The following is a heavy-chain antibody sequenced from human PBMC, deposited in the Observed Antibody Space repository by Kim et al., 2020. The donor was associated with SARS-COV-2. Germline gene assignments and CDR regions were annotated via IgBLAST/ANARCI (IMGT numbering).Heavy chain of an antibody. D-gene: IGHD2-15*01. CDR1: GYTFTSYG. V-gene: IGHV1-18*01. CDR3: AIVVVVAARVCWFDP. J-gene: IGHJ5*02. CDR2: ISAYNGNT. Sequence: ASVKVSCKASGYTFTSYGISWVRQAPGQGLEWMGWISAYNGNTNYAQKLQGRVTMTTDTSTSTAYMELRSLRSDDTAVYYCAIVVVVAARVCWFDPWGQGTLVTVSS.